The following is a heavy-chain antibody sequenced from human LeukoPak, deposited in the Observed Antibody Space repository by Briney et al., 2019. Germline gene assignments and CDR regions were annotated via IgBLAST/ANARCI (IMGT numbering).Heavy chain of an antibody. J-gene: IGHJ6*03. V-gene: IGHV4-59*01. CDR3: ASTYCGGDCYYYYYYYYMDV. D-gene: IGHD2-21*02. CDR1: GGSISSYY. CDR2: IYYSGST. Sequence: SETLSFTCTVSGGSISSYYWSWIRQPPGKGLEWIGYIYYSGSTNYNPSLKSRVTISVDTSKNQFSLKLSSVTAADTAVYYCASTYCGGDCYYYYYYYYMDVWGKGTTVTVSS.